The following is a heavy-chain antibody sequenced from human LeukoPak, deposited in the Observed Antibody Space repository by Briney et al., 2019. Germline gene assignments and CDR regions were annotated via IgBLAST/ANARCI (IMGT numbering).Heavy chain of an antibody. CDR2: TSYDGRNQ. Sequence: PGRSLRLSCAASGFTFSNDAMHWVRQPPGKGLEWVAVTSYDGRNQYYVDSVKGRFTISRDNSKNMLYLQMNSLRAEDTAVYYCARGPSIYDFNYMDVWGRGTTVTVSS. J-gene: IGHJ6*03. CDR3: ARGPSIYDFNYMDV. D-gene: IGHD3-3*01. CDR1: GFTFSNDA. V-gene: IGHV3-30*01.